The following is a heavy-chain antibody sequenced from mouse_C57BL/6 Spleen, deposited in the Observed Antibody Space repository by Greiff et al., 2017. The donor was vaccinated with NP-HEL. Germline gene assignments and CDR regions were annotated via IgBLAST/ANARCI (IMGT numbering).Heavy chain of an antibody. J-gene: IGHJ3*01. V-gene: IGHV6-3*01. CDR3: TGGYYGSSYGGFAY. CDR2: IRLKSDNYAT. D-gene: IGHD1-1*01. CDR1: GFTFSNYW. Sequence: EVQLLESGGGLVQPGGSMKLSCVASGFTFSNYWMNWVRQSPEKGLEWVAQIRLKSDNYATHYAESVKGRFTISRDDSKSSVYLQMNNLRAEDTGIYYCTGGYYGSSYGGFAYWGQGTLVTVSA.